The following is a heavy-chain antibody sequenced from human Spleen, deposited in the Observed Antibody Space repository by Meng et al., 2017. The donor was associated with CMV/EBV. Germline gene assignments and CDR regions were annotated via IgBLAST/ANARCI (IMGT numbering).Heavy chain of an antibody. CDR1: GFTVSSNY. CDR3: AKDALATVTGD. CDR2: ISESGGST. J-gene: IGHJ4*02. D-gene: IGHD4-17*01. Sequence: GGSLRLSCAASGFTVSSNYISWVRQAPGKGLEWVSDISESGGSTFYADSVKGRFTISRDNSKSTLYLQMNSLRAEDSAIYYCAKDALATVTGDWGQGTLVTVSS. V-gene: IGHV3-23*01.